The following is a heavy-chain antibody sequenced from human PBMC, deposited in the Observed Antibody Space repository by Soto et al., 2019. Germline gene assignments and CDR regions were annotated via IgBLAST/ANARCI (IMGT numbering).Heavy chain of an antibody. CDR2: IYPGDSDT. J-gene: IGHJ6*02. Sequence: GESLKISCKGSGYSFTSYWIGWVRQMPGKGLEWMGIIYPGDSDTRYSPSFQGQVTISADKSISTAYLQWSSLKASDTAMCYCARHFPWGGAVIAAQRGYYYYGMDVWGQGTTVTVSS. CDR1: GYSFTSYW. V-gene: IGHV5-51*01. D-gene: IGHD6-13*01. CDR3: ARHFPWGGAVIAAQRGYYYYGMDV.